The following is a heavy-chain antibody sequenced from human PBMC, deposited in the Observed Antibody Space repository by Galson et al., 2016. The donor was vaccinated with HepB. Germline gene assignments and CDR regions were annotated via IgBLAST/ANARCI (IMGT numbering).Heavy chain of an antibody. V-gene: IGHV3-23*01. J-gene: IGHJ4*02. CDR2: ITGRGTST. CDR1: GFSFSSYA. D-gene: IGHD6-6*01. Sequence: SLRLSCAASGFSFSSYAMSWVRQAPGKGLEWVSTITGRGTSTYYAASVEGRFTISRDNSKSTLYLQMNGLRAEDTAVYYCAKDPQWTTSSRGAFDVWGQGILVTVSS. CDR3: AKDPQWTTSSRGAFDV.